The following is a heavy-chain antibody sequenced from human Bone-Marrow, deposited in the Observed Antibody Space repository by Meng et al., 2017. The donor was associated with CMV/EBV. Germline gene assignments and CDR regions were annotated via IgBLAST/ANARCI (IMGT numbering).Heavy chain of an antibody. CDR2: ISGSGGST. Sequence: GESLKISCTTSGFNFGEYAMSWVRQAPGKGLEWVSAISGSGGSTYYADSVKGRFTISRDNAKNSLYLQMNSLRAEDTAVYYCARHSYSSSWSDVWYYYGMDVWGQGTTVTVSS. V-gene: IGHV3-23*01. J-gene: IGHJ6*02. CDR1: GFNFGEYA. CDR3: ARHSYSSSWSDVWYYYGMDV. D-gene: IGHD6-13*01.